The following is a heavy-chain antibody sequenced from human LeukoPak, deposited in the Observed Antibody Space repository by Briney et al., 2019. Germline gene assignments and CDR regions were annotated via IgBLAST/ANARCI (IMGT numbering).Heavy chain of an antibody. CDR1: GFTVSSNY. J-gene: IGHJ5*02. CDR3: AKGPRSVPRNWFNP. CDR2: IYSGGST. D-gene: IGHD1-1*01. V-gene: IGHV3-66*01. Sequence: GGSLRLSCAASGFTVSSNYMSWVRQAPGKGLEWVSVIYSGGSTYYADSVKGRFTISRDNSKNTLYLQMNSLRAEDTAVYYCAKGPRSVPRNWFNPWGQGTLVTVSS.